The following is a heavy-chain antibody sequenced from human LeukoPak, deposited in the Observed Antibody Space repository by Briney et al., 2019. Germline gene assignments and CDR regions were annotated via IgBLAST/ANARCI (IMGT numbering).Heavy chain of an antibody. CDR1: GFTLSSFG. CDR3: ARDREQWLGRRWFDS. D-gene: IGHD6-19*01. CDR2: IGTTTSTI. Sequence: GGSLRLSCAASGFTLSSFGMNWVRQAPGKGLEWVSYIGTTTSTIYYADSVKGRFTISRDNAKNSLYLQMNSLRAEDTAVYYCARDREQWLGRRWFDSWGQGTLVTVSS. V-gene: IGHV3-48*04. J-gene: IGHJ5*01.